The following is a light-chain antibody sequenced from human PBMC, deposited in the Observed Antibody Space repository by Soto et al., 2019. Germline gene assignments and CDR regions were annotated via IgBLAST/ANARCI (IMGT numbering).Light chain of an antibody. CDR3: QQYGRSPPVK. CDR2: GAS. Sequence: EIVLTQSPGTLSLSPGERATLSCRASQTVSSSYLAWYQQKPGQAPRLRIYGASTRAAGIPDRFSGSGSGTDFTLTSSRLEPEDFAVYYCQQYGRSPPVKLGQGTKVEIK. J-gene: IGKJ1*01. CDR1: QTVSSSY. V-gene: IGKV3-20*01.